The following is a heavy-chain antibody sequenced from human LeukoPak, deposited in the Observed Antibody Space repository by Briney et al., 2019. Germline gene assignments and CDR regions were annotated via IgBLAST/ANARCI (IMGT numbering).Heavy chain of an antibody. V-gene: IGHV1-2*02. D-gene: IGHD3-10*01. CDR2: INPNSGGT. CDR3: ATPTMVRGVIFDY. Sequence: ASVKVSCKASGYTITGYYMHWVRQAPGQGLEWMGWINPNSGGTNYAQKFQGRVTMTRDTSISTAYMELSRLRSDDTAVYYCATPTMVRGVIFDYWGQGTLVTVSS. CDR1: GYTITGYY. J-gene: IGHJ4*02.